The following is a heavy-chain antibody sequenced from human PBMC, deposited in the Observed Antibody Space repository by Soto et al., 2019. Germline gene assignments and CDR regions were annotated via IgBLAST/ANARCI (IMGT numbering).Heavy chain of an antibody. D-gene: IGHD3-3*01. CDR1: GGSFSGYY. V-gene: IGHV4-34*01. CDR3: ERGGSGYFWSGYYQTRPAMVV. Sequence: SETLSLTCAVYGGSFSGYYWSWIRQPPGKGLEWIGEINHSGSTNYNPSLKSRVTISVDTSKNQFSLKLSSVTAADTAVYYCERGGSGYFWSGYYQTRPAMVVWGKGTTVTVSS. J-gene: IGHJ6*03. CDR2: INHSGST.